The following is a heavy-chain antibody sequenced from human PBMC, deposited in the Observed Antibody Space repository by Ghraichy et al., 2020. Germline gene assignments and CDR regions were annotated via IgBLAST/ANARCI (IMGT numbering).Heavy chain of an antibody. CDR3: ATRPYYDILTGYGGLDY. CDR2: ISGSGGST. D-gene: IGHD3-9*01. J-gene: IGHJ4*02. Sequence: GESLNISCAGSGFTFSSYAMRWVRQVPGKGLEWVSAISGSGGSTYYADSVKGRFTISRDNSKNTLYLQMNSLRAEDTAVYYCATRPYYDILTGYGGLDYWGQGTLVTVSS. V-gene: IGHV3-23*01. CDR1: GFTFSSYA.